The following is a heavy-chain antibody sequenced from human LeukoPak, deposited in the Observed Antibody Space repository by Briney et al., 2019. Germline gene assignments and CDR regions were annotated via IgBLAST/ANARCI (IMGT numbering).Heavy chain of an antibody. J-gene: IGHJ4*02. D-gene: IGHD3-22*01. V-gene: IGHV3-11*04. Sequence: GGSLRLSCAASGFTFSDYYMSWIRQAPGRGLEWISYVSSSSGDTIYYTDSVKGRFTISRDNSKNTLYLQMNSLRAEDTAVYYCAKVYDSSGYYYMFFDYWGQGTLVTVSS. CDR1: GFTFSDYY. CDR2: VSSSSGDTI. CDR3: AKVYDSSGYYYMFFDY.